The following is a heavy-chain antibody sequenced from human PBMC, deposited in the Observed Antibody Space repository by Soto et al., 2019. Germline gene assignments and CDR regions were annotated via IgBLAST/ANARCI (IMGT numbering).Heavy chain of an antibody. CDR2: IWYDGSNK. CDR3: ARSTRWELPFDY. V-gene: IGHV3-33*01. CDR1: GFTFSSYG. D-gene: IGHD1-26*01. Sequence: QVQLVESGGGVVQPGRSLRLSCAASGFTFSSYGMHWVRQAPGKGLEWVAVIWYDGSNKYYADSVKGRFTISRDNSKNTLYLQMNSLRADDTAVYYCARSTRWELPFDYWGQGTLVTVSS. J-gene: IGHJ4*02.